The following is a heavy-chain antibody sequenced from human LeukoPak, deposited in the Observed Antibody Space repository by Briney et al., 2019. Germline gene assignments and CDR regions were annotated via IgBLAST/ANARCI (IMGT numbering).Heavy chain of an antibody. Sequence: ASVKVSCKASGGTFSSYVISWVRQAPGQGREWMGGIIPAFGPTNYAQRFQGRLTLTADVSASTAYMALGSLTSDDTAVYYCAREGEPAMTLVRGEAFDIWGQGTMVIVSS. D-gene: IGHD3-10*01. CDR2: IIPAFGPT. V-gene: IGHV1-69*13. J-gene: IGHJ3*02. CDR3: AREGEPAMTLVRGEAFDI. CDR1: GGTFSSYV.